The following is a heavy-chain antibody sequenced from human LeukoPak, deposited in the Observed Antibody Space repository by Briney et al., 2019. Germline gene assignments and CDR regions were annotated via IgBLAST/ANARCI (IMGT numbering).Heavy chain of an antibody. CDR1: GGSISSYY. D-gene: IGHD6-19*01. J-gene: IGHJ6*03. CDR2: INHSGST. V-gene: IGHV4-34*01. CDR3: AREQWYSSGWYSDYYYYMDV. Sequence: PSETLSLTCTVSGGSISSYYWSWIWQPPGKGLEWIGEINHSGSTNYNPSLKSRVTISVDTSKNQFSLKLSSVTAADTAVYYCAREQWYSSGWYSDYYYYMDVWGKGTTVTVSS.